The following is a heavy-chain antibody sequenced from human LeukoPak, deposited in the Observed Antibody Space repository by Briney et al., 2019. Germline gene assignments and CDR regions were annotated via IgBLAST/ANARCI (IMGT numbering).Heavy chain of an antibody. J-gene: IGHJ4*02. V-gene: IGHV3-53*01. D-gene: IGHD3-3*01. CDR1: GFIVSSDY. CDR3: AKDHYWSIDY. CDR2: IYSGGNT. Sequence: PGGSLRLSCAVSGFIVSSDYMSWVRQAPGKGLEWVSVIYSGGNTYYADSVKGRFTISRDIAKNTLYLQMNSLRAEDAGVYYCAKDHYWSIDYWGRGTLVTVSS.